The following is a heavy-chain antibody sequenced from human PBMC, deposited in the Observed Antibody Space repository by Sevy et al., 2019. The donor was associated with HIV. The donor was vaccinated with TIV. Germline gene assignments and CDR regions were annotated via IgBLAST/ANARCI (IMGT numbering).Heavy chain of an antibody. V-gene: IGHV4-34*01. J-gene: IGHJ4*02. CDR2: INHTGSL. Sequence: SETLSLTCAVSGGSFSGYFWNWIRQSPGKGLEWIGEINHTGSLKYNPSLKSRVTISVDASKSQLSLHLRSVTAADTAVYYCARGRQAYVVVVPSTVPFDYWGREPWSPSPQ. D-gene: IGHD2-2*01. CDR3: ARGRQAYVVVVPSTVPFDY. CDR1: GGSFSGYF.